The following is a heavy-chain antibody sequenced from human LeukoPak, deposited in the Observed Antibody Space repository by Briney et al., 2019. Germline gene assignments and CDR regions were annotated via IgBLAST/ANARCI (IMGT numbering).Heavy chain of an antibody. CDR2: IIPIFGTA. CDR1: GGTFSSYA. Sequence: SVKVSCKASGGTFSSYAISWVRQAPGQELEWMGGIIPIFGTANYAQKFQGRVTITTDESTSTAYMELSSLRSEDTAVYYCARDYEGHCSSTSCYTSWFDPWGQGTLVTVSS. V-gene: IGHV1-69*05. J-gene: IGHJ5*02. D-gene: IGHD2-2*02. CDR3: ARDYEGHCSSTSCYTSWFDP.